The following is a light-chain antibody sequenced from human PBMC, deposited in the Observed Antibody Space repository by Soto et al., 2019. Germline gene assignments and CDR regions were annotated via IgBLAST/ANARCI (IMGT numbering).Light chain of an antibody. CDR3: QQYNSYLWT. CDR2: KAS. Sequence: DIQMTQSPSTLSASVGERVTITFLSSQSISSWLAWYQQKPGKAPKLLIYKASSLESGVPSSFSGSGSATEFTLTISSLQPDDFATYYCQQYNSYLWTFGQGTNVDIK. CDR1: QSISSW. V-gene: IGKV1-5*03. J-gene: IGKJ1*01.